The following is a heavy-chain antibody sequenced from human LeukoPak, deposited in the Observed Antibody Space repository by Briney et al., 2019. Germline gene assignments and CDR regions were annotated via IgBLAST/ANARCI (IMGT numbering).Heavy chain of an antibody. J-gene: IGHJ6*03. V-gene: IGHV4-59*01. CDR3: ARGRVSSSTWYCTYYYFFYMDF. Sequence: SETLSLTCTVSDDSIPMYYWTWIRQPPGKGLEWIGYVDHTGSTKFNPSLNGRVSISRDTSKNFFSLRLRSVTAADTAVYFCARGRVSSSTWYCTYYYFFYMDFWGKGTTVTVSS. D-gene: IGHD2-15*01. CDR1: DDSIPMYY. CDR2: VDHTGST.